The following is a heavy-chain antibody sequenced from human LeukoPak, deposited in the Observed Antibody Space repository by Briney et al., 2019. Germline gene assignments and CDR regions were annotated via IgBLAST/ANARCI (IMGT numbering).Heavy chain of an antibody. V-gene: IGHV4-59*08. CDR3: ARGRHSSGWYSPYNWFDP. CDR1: GGSINSYY. CDR2: IYYSGST. Sequence: PSETLSLTCTVSGGSINSYYWNWIRQPPGKGLEWIGYIYYSGSTNYNPSLKSRVTISVDTSKNQFSLKLSSVTAADTAVYYCARGRHSSGWYSPYNWFDPWGQGTLVTVSS. D-gene: IGHD6-19*01. J-gene: IGHJ5*02.